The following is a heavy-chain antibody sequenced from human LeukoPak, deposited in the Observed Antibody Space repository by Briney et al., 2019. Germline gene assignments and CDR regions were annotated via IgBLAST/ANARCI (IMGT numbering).Heavy chain of an antibody. V-gene: IGHV4-59*01. J-gene: IGHJ4*02. CDR1: GASISDYY. D-gene: IGHD6-19*01. CDR3: ARDGDGSGWSDY. Sequence: NPSETLSLTCTVSGASISDYYYSWIRQPPGKGLEWIGYIYYSGSTNYNPSLKSRVTISVDTSKNQFSLKLSSVTAADTAVYYCARDGDGSGWSDYWGQGTLVTVSS. CDR2: IYYSGST.